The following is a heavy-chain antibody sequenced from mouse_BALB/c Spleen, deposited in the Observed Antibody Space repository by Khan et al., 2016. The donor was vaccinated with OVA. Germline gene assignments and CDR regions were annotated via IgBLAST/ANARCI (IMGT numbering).Heavy chain of an antibody. CDR2: IYPGTGST. J-gene: IGHJ3*01. V-gene: IGHV1-76*01. CDR3: ARIDWEGAWFAY. CDR1: GYIFTSYW. Sequence: QVQLKQSGAELVRPGASVKLSCKTSGYIFTSYWIHWVKQRSGQGLEWIARIYPGTGSTYYNEKFKGKATLTADKSSSTAYMQLSSLKSEDFAVYYCARIDWEGAWFAYWAQGTLVTISA. D-gene: IGHD4-1*01.